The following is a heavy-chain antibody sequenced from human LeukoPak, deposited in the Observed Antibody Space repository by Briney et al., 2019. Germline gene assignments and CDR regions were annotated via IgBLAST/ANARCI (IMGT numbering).Heavy chain of an antibody. J-gene: IGHJ4*02. V-gene: IGHV4-59*01. CDR2: IHYSGST. Sequence: SETLSLTCTVSGGSISSYYWSWIRQPPGKGLEWIGYIHYSGSTNYNPSLKSRVTISVDTSKNQFSLKLSSVTAADTAVYYCARVGYGYGYFFDYWGQGTLVTVSS. CDR3: ARVGYGYGYFFDY. CDR1: GGSISSYY. D-gene: IGHD5-18*01.